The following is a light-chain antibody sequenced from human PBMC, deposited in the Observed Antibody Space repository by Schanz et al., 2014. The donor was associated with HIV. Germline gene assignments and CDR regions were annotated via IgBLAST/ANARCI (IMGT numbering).Light chain of an antibody. J-gene: IGLJ3*02. CDR2: DVS. CDR3: QSYDSSLSGSRV. CDR1: SSDVGGYNY. V-gene: IGLV2-14*03. Sequence: QSALTQPASVSGSPGQSITISCTGTSSDVGGYNYASWYQHHPGKAPKLMIYDVSNRPSGVSNRFSGSKSGNTASLTISGLQAEDEADYYCQSYDSSLSGSRVFGGGTKLTVL.